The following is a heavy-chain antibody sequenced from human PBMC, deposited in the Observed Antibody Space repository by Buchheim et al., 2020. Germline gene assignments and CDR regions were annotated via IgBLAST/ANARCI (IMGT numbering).Heavy chain of an antibody. D-gene: IGHD2-21*01. J-gene: IGHJ6*03. CDR1: GYTFSDYY. Sequence: QVQLVQSGAEVMRPGASVKVSCKASGYTFSDYYINWVRQAPGQGLEWMGIISPRGGRANYAQKFQGRVSMTTDTSTSTAYMELSSLTSEDTAVYYCARDDYSYYFMDVWGKGTT. CDR2: ISPRGGRA. CDR3: ARDDYSYYFMDV. V-gene: IGHV1-46*01.